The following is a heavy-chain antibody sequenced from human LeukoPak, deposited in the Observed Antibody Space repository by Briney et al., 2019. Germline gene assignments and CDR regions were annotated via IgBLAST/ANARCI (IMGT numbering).Heavy chain of an antibody. CDR1: GGSISSYY. D-gene: IGHD6-13*01. J-gene: IGHJ4*02. CDR2: IYYSGST. Sequence: SETLSLTRTVSGGSISSYYWSWIRQPTGKGLEWFGYIYYSGSTNNNPSLKSRVTISVDTSKNQFSLKLSSVTAADTAVYYCARLLIAAAGPGFDYWGQGTLVTVSS. CDR3: ARLLIAAAGPGFDY. V-gene: IGHV4-59*08.